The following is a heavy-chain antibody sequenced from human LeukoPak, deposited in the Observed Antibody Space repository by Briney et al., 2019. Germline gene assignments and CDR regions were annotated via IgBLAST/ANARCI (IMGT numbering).Heavy chain of an antibody. CDR3: ATTIRDGHNN. V-gene: IGHV3-7*02. J-gene: IGHJ4*02. D-gene: IGHD5-24*01. Sequence: LAGGSLRLSCAASGFTFTNYWLTWGRQAPGKGLEWVANIKQDGSEKYYVDSVKGRFTASRDNAENSLYLQMHSLRAEDTAVYYCATTIRDGHNNWGQGTLVTVSS. CDR1: GFTFTNYW. CDR2: IKQDGSEK.